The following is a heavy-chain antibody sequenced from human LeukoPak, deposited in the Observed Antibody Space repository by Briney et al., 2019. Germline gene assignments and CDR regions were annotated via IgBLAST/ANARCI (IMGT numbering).Heavy chain of an antibody. CDR1: GGSISSYY. Sequence: SETLSPTCTVSGGSISSYYWSWIRQPPGKGLEWIGYIYYSGSTNYNPSLKSRVTISVDTSKNQFSLKLSSVTAADTAVYYCARSYSSSWYRIVLDYWGQGTLVTVSS. J-gene: IGHJ4*02. CDR3: ARSYSSSWYRIVLDY. D-gene: IGHD6-13*01. V-gene: IGHV4-59*01. CDR2: IYYSGST.